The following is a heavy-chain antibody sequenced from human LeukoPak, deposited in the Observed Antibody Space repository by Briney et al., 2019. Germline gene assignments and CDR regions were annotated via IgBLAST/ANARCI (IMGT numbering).Heavy chain of an antibody. V-gene: IGHV3-15*01. Sequence: GGSLRLSCEASGFSTSVYWMSWVRQAPGKGLEWVGRIKSKTDGGTTDYAAPVKGRFTISRDDSKNTLYLQMNSLKTEDTAVYYCLVAGMSEVYWGQGTLVTVSS. J-gene: IGHJ4*02. CDR2: IKSKTDGGTT. D-gene: IGHD2-15*01. CDR3: LVAGMSEVY. CDR1: GFSTSVYW.